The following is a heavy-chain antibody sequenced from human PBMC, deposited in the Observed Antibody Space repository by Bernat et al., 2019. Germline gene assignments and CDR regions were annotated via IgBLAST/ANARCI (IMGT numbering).Heavy chain of an antibody. V-gene: IGHV2-70*04. J-gene: IGHJ4*02. Sequence: QVTLKESGPALVKPTQTLTLTCTFSGFSLSTSGMRVSWIRQPPGKALEWLARIDWDDDKFYSTSLKTRLTISKDTSKNQVVLTMTIMDPVDTATYYCALTDHDGSGPTAAYWGQGTLVTVSS. CDR2: IDWDDDK. CDR3: ALTDHDGSGPTAAY. D-gene: IGHD3-22*01. CDR1: GFSLSTSGMR.